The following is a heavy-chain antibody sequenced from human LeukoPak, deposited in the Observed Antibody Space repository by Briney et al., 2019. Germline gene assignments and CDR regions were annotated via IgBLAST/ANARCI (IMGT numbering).Heavy chain of an antibody. CDR3: ARRAAATRAFDI. CDR1: DDSISGYY. Sequence: PSETLSLTCTVSDDSISGYYYIWIRQPPGKGLEWIAYIYPSGSTKYNPYLKSPVTVSVDTSKNQLSLRLSSVTAADTAVYYCARRAAATRAFDIWGQGTTVTVSS. D-gene: IGHD6-25*01. V-gene: IGHV4-4*09. CDR2: IYPSGST. J-gene: IGHJ3*02.